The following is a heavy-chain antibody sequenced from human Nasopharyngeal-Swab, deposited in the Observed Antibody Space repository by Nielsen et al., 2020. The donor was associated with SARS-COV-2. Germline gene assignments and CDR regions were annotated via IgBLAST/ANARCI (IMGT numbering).Heavy chain of an antibody. J-gene: IGHJ6*03. CDR3: ARALEEFAGYYYYYYMDV. CDR1: GYTFTSYD. Sequence: ASVKVSCKASGYTFTSYDINWVRQATGQGLEWMGWMNPNSGNTGYAQKFQGRVTMTRNTSISTAYMELSSLRSEDTAVYYCARALEEFAGYYYYYYMDVWGKGTTVTVSS. V-gene: IGHV1-8*01. D-gene: IGHD3-10*01. CDR2: MNPNSGNT.